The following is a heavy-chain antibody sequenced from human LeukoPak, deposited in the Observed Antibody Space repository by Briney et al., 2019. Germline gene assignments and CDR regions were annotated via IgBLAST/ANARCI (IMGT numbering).Heavy chain of an antibody. Sequence: GGSLKLSCAASGFTFSSYGMHWVRQAPGKGLEWVAVISYDGSNKYYADSVKGRFTISRDNSKNTVYLQMNSLRAEDTAVYYCARLKGGDPDAFDIWGQGTMVTVSS. CDR1: GFTFSSYG. CDR3: ARLKGGDPDAFDI. V-gene: IGHV3-30*03. D-gene: IGHD2-21*01. J-gene: IGHJ3*02. CDR2: ISYDGSNK.